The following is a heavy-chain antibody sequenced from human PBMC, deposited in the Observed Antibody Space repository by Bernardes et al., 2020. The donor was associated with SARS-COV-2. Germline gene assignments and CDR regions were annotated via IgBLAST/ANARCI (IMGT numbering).Heavy chain of an antibody. CDR3: ARDSEYCSSSSCYHYAMDV. CDR1: GYTFTGYY. V-gene: IGHV1-2*02. CDR2: INPNSGGT. Sequence: ASVKVSCKASGYTFTGYYIHWVRQAPGQGLEWMGWINPNSGGTTYAQKFQGRVTMTRDTSIRTAYMELSRLRSDDTAVFYCARDSEYCSSSSCYHYAMDVWGQGTTLTVTS. D-gene: IGHD2-2*01. J-gene: IGHJ6*02.